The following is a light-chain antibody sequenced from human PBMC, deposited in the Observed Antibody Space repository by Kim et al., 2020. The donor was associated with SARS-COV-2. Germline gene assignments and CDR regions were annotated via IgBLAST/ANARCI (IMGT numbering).Light chain of an antibody. CDR3: SSYTSSSTYV. V-gene: IGLV2-14*03. J-gene: IGLJ1*01. CDR1: SNDVGGYNF. Sequence: GQSLTIPCPGTSNDVGGYNFLSWDPQHPGTAPKLMIYDVSNRPSGVSNRFSGSKSGNTASLTISGLQAEDEADYYCSSYTSSSTYVFGTGTKVTVL. CDR2: DVS.